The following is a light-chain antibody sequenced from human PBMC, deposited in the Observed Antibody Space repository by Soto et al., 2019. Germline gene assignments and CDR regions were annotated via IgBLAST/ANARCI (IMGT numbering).Light chain of an antibody. CDR1: GSNIGASYD. V-gene: IGLV1-40*01. Sequence: QSVPTQPPSVSGAPGQRVTISCTGNGSNIGASYDVHWYQQLPGSAPRLLIYANRNRPAGVSDRFSGSKSDTSASLVISGLQADDEADYYCQSYDRSLSGWIFGTGTKVTVL. J-gene: IGLJ1*01. CDR2: ANR. CDR3: QSYDRSLSGWI.